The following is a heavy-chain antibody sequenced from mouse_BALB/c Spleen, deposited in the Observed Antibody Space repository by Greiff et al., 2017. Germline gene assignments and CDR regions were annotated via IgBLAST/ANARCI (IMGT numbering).Heavy chain of an antibody. CDR3: ARDWDGAY. V-gene: IGHV1-87*01. J-gene: IGHJ3*01. Sequence: QVQLKESGAELARPGASVKLSCKASGYTFTSYWMQWVKQRPGQGLEWIGAIYPGDGDTRYTQKLKGKATLTADKSSSTAYMQLSSLASEDSAVYYCARDWDGAYWGQGTLVTVSA. CDR1: GYTFTSYW. CDR2: IYPGDGDT. D-gene: IGHD4-1*01.